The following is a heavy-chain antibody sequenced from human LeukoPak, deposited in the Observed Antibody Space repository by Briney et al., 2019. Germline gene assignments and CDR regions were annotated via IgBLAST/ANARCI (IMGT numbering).Heavy chain of an antibody. CDR2: ISSSSSTI. J-gene: IGHJ4*02. Sequence: HTGGSPRLSCAASGFTFSSYSMNWVRQAPGKGLEWVSYISSSSSTIYYADSVKGRFTISRDNAKNSLYLQMNSLRAEDTAVYYCARDEVVPAASLDYWGQGTLVTVSS. CDR3: ARDEVVPAASLDY. CDR1: GFTFSSYS. D-gene: IGHD2-2*01. V-gene: IGHV3-48*01.